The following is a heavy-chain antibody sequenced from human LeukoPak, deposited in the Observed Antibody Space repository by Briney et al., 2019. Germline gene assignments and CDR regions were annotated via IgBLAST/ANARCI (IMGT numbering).Heavy chain of an antibody. Sequence: GSLRLSCAASGFTFSNSDMHWVRQSPGKGLEYVSAISRNGGSTYYANSVKGRFTISRDNSKDTLYLQMGSLIAEDMGVYYCARLSVAVVDADYWGQGTLVTVSS. CDR3: ARLSVAVVDADY. CDR1: GFTFSNSD. CDR2: ISRNGGST. J-gene: IGHJ4*02. D-gene: IGHD6-19*01. V-gene: IGHV3-64*01.